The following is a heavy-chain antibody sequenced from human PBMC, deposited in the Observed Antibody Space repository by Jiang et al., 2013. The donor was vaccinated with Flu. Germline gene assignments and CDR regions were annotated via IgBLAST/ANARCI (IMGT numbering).Heavy chain of an antibody. CDR3: ARVSPYYDYVWGSYRPSYYYYGMDV. J-gene: IGHJ6*02. D-gene: IGHD3-16*02. CDR1: GGSFSGYY. V-gene: IGHV4-34*01. Sequence: CAVYGGSFSGYYWSWIRQPPGKGLEWIGEINHSGSTNYNPSLKSRVTISVDTSKNQFSLKLSSVTAADTAVYYCARVSPYYDYVWGSYRPSYYYYGMDVWGQGTTVTVSS. CDR2: INHSGST.